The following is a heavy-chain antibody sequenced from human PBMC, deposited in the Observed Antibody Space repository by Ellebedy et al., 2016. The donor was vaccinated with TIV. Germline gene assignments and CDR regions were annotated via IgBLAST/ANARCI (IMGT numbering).Heavy chain of an antibody. CDR2: ISAYNDNT. J-gene: IGHJ4*02. D-gene: IGHD6-13*01. Sequence: ASVKVSCXASGYIFTSHGINWVRQAPGQGLEWMGWISAYNDNTNYAQKFQGRVTMTTDTSTSTAYMELRSLRSNDTAVYYCARDVDSEYSSSWPDYWGQGTLVTVSS. CDR1: GYIFTSHG. V-gene: IGHV1-18*01. CDR3: ARDVDSEYSSSWPDY.